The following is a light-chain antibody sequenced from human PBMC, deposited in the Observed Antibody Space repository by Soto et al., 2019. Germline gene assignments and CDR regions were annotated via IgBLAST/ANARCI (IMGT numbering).Light chain of an antibody. CDR1: QSVSSSY. J-gene: IGKJ2*01. V-gene: IGKV3-20*01. CDR2: GPS. Sequence: EIVLTQSPGTLSLSPGERATLSCRASQSVSSSYLAWYHQKPGQAPRLLIYGPSSRATGIPDRFSGSGSGTDFTLTISRLEPEDFPVYYCQQHRSSPMYPFGHRTKLEIK. CDR3: QQHRSSPMYP.